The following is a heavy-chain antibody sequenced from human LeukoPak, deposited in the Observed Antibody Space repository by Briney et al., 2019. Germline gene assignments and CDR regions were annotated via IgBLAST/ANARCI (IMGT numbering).Heavy chain of an antibody. Sequence: PGESLRLSCAASGFTFSSYAMSWVRQAPGKGLEWVSAISGSGTNTYYADSVKGRFTISRDNSKNTLYLQMNSLRAEDTAVYYCAKGSGYDLAILDYWGQGTLVTVSS. CDR2: ISGSGTNT. D-gene: IGHD5-12*01. V-gene: IGHV3-23*01. J-gene: IGHJ4*02. CDR3: AKGSGYDLAILDY. CDR1: GFTFSSYA.